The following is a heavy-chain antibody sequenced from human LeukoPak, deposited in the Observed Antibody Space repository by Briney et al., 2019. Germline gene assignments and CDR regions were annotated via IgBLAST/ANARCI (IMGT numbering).Heavy chain of an antibody. CDR1: GFTFSSYA. CDR2: ISYDGSNK. CDR3: ARDKEYYYDSSGYDAFDI. V-gene: IGHV3-30-3*01. D-gene: IGHD3-22*01. Sequence: GGSLRLSCAASGFTFSSYAMHWVRQAPGKGLEWVAVISYDGSNKYYADSVKGRFTISRDNSKNTLYLQMNSLRAEDTAVYYCARDKEYYYDSSGYDAFDIWGQGTMVTVSS. J-gene: IGHJ3*02.